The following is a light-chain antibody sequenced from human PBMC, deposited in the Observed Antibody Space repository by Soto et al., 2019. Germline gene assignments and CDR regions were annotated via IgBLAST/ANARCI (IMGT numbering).Light chain of an antibody. Sequence: DIVMTQSPDSLAVSLGERATINCKSSQSVLYSSNNKNYLAWYQQKPGKPPKLLIYWASTRESGVPDRFSGSGSGTDFTLTISSLQAEDVAVYYCQQYYSTPRPFGPGTKVDIK. CDR2: WAS. CDR3: QQYYSTPRP. CDR1: QSVLYSSNNKNY. V-gene: IGKV4-1*01. J-gene: IGKJ3*01.